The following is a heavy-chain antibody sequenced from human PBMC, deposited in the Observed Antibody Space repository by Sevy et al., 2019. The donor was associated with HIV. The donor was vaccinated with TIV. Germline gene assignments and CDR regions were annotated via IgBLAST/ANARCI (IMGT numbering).Heavy chain of an antibody. CDR2: ISYDGSNK. D-gene: IGHD1-26*01. V-gene: IGHV3-30*04. CDR3: AREGWESPDFWFDP. J-gene: IGHJ5*02. Sequence: GGSLRLSCAASGFTFSSYAMHWVRQAPGKGLEWVAVISYDGSNKYYADSVKGRFTISRDNSKNTLYLQMNSLRAEDTAVYYCAREGWESPDFWFDPWGQGTLVTVSP. CDR1: GFTFSSYA.